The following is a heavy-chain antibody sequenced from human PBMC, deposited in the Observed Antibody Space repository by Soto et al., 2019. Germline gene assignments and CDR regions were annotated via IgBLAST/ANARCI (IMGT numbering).Heavy chain of an antibody. V-gene: IGHV3-7*05. Sequence: GGSLRLSCAASGFTSSSYWMSWVRQAPGKGLEWVANIKQDGSEKYYVDSVKGRFTISRDNAKNSLYLQMNSLRAEDTAEYYCARGRRTFDYWGQGALVTVSS. CDR2: IKQDGSEK. CDR3: ARGRRTFDY. CDR1: GFTSSSYW. J-gene: IGHJ4*02.